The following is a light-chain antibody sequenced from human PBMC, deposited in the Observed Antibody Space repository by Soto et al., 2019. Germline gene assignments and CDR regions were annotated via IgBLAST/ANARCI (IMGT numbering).Light chain of an antibody. Sequence: QSALTQPRSVSGSPGQSVTISCTGTSSDVGDYNYVSWYQQHPGKAPKFIIYEVSKRPSGVPDRFSGSKSGNTASLTIYGLQAEDEADYYCCSYAGTYTVVFGGGTKLTVL. CDR3: CSYAGTYTVV. V-gene: IGLV2-11*01. CDR1: SSDVGDYNY. J-gene: IGLJ2*01. CDR2: EVS.